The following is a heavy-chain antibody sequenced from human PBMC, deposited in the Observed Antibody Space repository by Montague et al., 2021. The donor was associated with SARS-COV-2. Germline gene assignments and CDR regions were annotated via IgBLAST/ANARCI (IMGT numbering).Heavy chain of an antibody. Sequence: PPLVKPTQTLTLTCTFSGFSLSTSGMRVSWIRQPPGKALEWLARIDWDDDKYYSTSLKTRPTISKDTSKNQVVLTMTNMDPVDTATYYCARTTMITFGGVIVPFDYWGQGTLVTVSS. CDR3: ARTTMITFGGVIVPFDY. V-gene: IGHV2-70*04. J-gene: IGHJ4*02. D-gene: IGHD3-16*02. CDR1: GFSLSTSGMR. CDR2: IDWDDDK.